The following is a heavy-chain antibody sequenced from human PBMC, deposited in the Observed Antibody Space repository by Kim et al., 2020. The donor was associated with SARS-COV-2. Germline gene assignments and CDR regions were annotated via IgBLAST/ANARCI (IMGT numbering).Heavy chain of an antibody. V-gene: IGHV1-69*01. CDR3: ARAGIVGPTGAFDI. D-gene: IGHD1-26*01. J-gene: IGHJ3*02. Sequence: AQKFQGRVTITADESTSTAYMELSSLRSEDTAVYYCARAGIVGPTGAFDIWGQGTMVTVSS.